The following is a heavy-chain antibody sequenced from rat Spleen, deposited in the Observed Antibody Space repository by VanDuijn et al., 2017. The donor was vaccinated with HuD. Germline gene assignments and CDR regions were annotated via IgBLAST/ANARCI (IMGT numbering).Heavy chain of an antibody. CDR3: TRDTAGTTEGIFDY. D-gene: IGHD1-11*01. Sequence: EVQVVETGGGLVQPGRSLKLSCAASGFTFSSFAMAWVRQAPEKGLEWVASITNTGGSTYYPDSVKGRFTISRDNAKSTLYLQMNSLRSEDTATYYCTRDTAGTTEGIFDYWGQGVMVTVSS. V-gene: IGHV5-31*01. J-gene: IGHJ2*01. CDR2: ITNTGGST. CDR1: GFTFSSFA.